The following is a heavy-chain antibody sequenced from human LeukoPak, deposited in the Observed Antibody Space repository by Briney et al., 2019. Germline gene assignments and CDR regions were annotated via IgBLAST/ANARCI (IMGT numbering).Heavy chain of an antibody. CDR1: GGSISSYY. D-gene: IGHD1-26*01. CDR2: IYYSGST. Sequence: SETLSLTCTVSGGSISSYYWSWIRQPPGKGLEWIGYIYYSGSTNYNPSLKSRATISVDTSKNQFSLKLSSVTAADTAVYYCARPSIGGWFDPWGQGTLVTVSS. V-gene: IGHV4-59*01. J-gene: IGHJ5*02. CDR3: ARPSIGGWFDP.